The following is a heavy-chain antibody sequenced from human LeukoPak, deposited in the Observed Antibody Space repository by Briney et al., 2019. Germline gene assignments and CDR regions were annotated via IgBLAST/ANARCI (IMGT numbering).Heavy chain of an antibody. CDR1: GYTFTGYY. CDR2: INPNSGGT. V-gene: IGHV1-2*06. D-gene: IGHD2-2*01. Sequence: ASVKISCKASGYTFTGYYMHWVRQAPGQGLEWMGRINPNSGGTNYAQKFQGRVTITTDESTSTAYMELSSLRPEDTAVYYCARAAAMREYYFDYWGQGTLVTVSS. CDR3: ARAAAMREYYFDY. J-gene: IGHJ4*02.